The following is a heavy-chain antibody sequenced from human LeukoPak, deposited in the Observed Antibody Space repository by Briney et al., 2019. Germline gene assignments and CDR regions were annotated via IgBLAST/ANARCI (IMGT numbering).Heavy chain of an antibody. CDR2: IIPIFGTA. Sequence: ASVKVSCKASGGTFNSYAISWVRQAPGQGLEWMGRIIPIFGTANYAQKFQGRVTITTDESTSTAYMELSSLRSEDTAVYYCARGGVWSPQNWFDPWGQGTLVTVSS. CDR3: ARGGVWSPQNWFDP. J-gene: IGHJ5*02. V-gene: IGHV1-69*05. D-gene: IGHD3-3*01. CDR1: GGTFNSYA.